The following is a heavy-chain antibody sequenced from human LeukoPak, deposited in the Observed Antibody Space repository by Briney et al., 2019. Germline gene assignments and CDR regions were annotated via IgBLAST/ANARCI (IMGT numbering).Heavy chain of an antibody. CDR1: GYTFTNYY. CDR2: MNPNSGNT. CDR3: ARASGSGSVSSPYYFDY. V-gene: IGHV1-8*03. Sequence: EASVKVSCKASGYTFTNYYIHWVRQATGQGLEWMGWMNPNSGNTGYAQKFQGRVTINRNTSISTAYMELSSLRSEDTAVYYCARASGSGSVSSPYYFDYWGQGTLVSVSS. J-gene: IGHJ4*02. D-gene: IGHD3-10*01.